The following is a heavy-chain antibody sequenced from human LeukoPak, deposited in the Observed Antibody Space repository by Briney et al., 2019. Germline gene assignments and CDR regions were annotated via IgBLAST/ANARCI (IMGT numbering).Heavy chain of an antibody. V-gene: IGHV4-34*01. Sequence: SETLSLTCAVYGGSFSGYYWSWIRQPPGKGLEWIGEINHSGSTNYNPSLKSRVTISVDTSKNQFSLRLSSVTAADTAVYYCASGQFLVSNDYWGQGILVTVSS. CDR3: ASGQFLVSNDY. D-gene: IGHD5/OR15-5a*01. J-gene: IGHJ4*02. CDR2: INHSGST. CDR1: GGSFSGYY.